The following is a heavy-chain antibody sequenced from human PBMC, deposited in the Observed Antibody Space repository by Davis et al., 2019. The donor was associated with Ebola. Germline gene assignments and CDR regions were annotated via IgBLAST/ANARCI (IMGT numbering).Heavy chain of an antibody. J-gene: IGHJ4*02. Sequence: PGGSLRLSCAASGFSFSSHWMSWVRQAPGKGLEWVARINEGGSAKQYVDSVKGRFTISRDNPKNTLYLQMDTLRVDDTALYYCTRDFGNYWGQGILVTVSS. CDR1: GFSFSSHW. CDR3: TRDFGNY. V-gene: IGHV3-7*01. CDR2: INEGGSAK. D-gene: IGHD3-16*01.